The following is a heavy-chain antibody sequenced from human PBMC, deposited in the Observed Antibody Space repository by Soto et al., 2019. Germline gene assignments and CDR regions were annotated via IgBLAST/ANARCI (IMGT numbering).Heavy chain of an antibody. D-gene: IGHD4-17*01. J-gene: IGHJ6*02. CDR3: ARVNYGDYYYGMDV. CDR2: ISYTGSA. V-gene: IGHV4-59*01. Sequence: PSETLSLTCTVSGGSINYYYWTWIRQPPGKGLEWIGYISYTGSANYNASLKSRLTISVDTSKNQFSLKLSSVTAADTALYYCARVNYGDYYYGMDVWGQGTTVTVSS. CDR1: GGSINYYY.